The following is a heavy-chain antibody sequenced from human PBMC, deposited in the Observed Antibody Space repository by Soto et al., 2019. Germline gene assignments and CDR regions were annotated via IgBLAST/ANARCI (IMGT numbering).Heavy chain of an antibody. D-gene: IGHD3-3*01. J-gene: IGHJ4*02. V-gene: IGHV1-24*01. CDR1: GHTVTDLS. CDR2: FDPEDGET. CDR3: ATENTRRGLTLFGVVIAAPYY. Sequence: ASVKVSCKVSGHTVTDLSMHWVRLAPGGGLEWMGRFDPEDGETIYVEKFQGRLTMTEDTSTDTAYMELNSLTYEDTALYYCATENTRRGLTLFGVVIAAPYYWGQGTLVTVSS.